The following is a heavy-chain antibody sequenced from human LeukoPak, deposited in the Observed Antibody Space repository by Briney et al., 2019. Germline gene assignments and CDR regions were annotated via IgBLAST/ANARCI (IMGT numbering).Heavy chain of an antibody. CDR3: AAVVVVARLFDY. J-gene: IGHJ4*02. CDR2: IYYSGST. V-gene: IGHV4-30-4*08. Sequence: SQTLSLTCTVSGGSISSGGYYWSWIRQPPGKGLEWIGYIYYSGSTYYNPSLKSRVTISVDTSKNQFSLKLSSVTAADTAVYYCAAVVVVARLFDYWGQGTLVTVSS. CDR1: GGSISSGGYY. D-gene: IGHD2-15*01.